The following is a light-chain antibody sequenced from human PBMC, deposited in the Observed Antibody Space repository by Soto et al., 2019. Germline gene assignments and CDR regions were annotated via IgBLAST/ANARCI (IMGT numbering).Light chain of an antibody. CDR3: QQRSNWRGYT. CDR1: QSVSSY. Sequence: EIVLTQSPATLSLSPGERATLSCRASQSVSSYLAWYQQKPGQAPRLLIYDVSNRATGIPARFSGSGSGTDFTLTISSLEPEDFAVYYCQQRSNWRGYTFGQGTKLEIK. V-gene: IGKV3-11*01. J-gene: IGKJ2*01. CDR2: DVS.